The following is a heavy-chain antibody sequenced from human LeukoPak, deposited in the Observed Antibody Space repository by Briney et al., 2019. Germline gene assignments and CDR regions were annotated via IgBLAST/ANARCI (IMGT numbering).Heavy chain of an antibody. V-gene: IGHV4-59*11. J-gene: IGHJ4*02. D-gene: IGHD3-9*01. Sequence: PSETLSLTCTVSGGSISSHYWSWIRQPPGKGLEWIGYIYYSGSTNYNPSLKSRVTISVDTSKNQFSLKLSSVTAADTAVYYCAREGSTYYDILTGYFHFDYWGQGALVTVSS. CDR2: IYYSGST. CDR1: GGSISSHY. CDR3: AREGSTYYDILTGYFHFDY.